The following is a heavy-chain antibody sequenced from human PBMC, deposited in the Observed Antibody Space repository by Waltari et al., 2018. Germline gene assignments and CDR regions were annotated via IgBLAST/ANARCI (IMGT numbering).Heavy chain of an antibody. J-gene: IGHJ4*02. D-gene: IGHD2-15*01. CDR1: GFTLSHYW. V-gene: IGHV3-7*01. CDR2: IKEDGGRK. Sequence: EVQLVESGGGLVQPGGSLRLSCAASGFTLSHYWMGWVRQAPGKGPGWVAGIKEDGGRKDYVDSVKGRFTISRDNAKSTLYLQMNSLRAEDTAVFYCVRNRGWQQFDFWGQGTLVTVSS. CDR3: VRNRGWQQFDF.